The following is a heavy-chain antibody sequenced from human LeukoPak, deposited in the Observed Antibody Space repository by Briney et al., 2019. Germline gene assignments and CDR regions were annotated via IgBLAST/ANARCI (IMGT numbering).Heavy chain of an antibody. V-gene: IGHV4-39*01. CDR3: ARLNPGYVTAPHDS. CDR1: GGSITAGNHH. CDR2: VYYSGSI. J-gene: IGHJ5*01. D-gene: IGHD3-16*01. Sequence: SETPSLTCTVSGGSITAGNHHWGWIRQPPGKGLEWIGSVYYSGSIFSDTSHKSRVTISGDTSKNQFSLSLSSVAAADTAAYHCARLNPGYVTAPHDSWGQGMLVTVSS.